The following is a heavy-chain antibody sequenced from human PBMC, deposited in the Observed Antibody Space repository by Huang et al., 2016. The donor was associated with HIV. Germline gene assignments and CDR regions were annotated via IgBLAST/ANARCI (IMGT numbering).Heavy chain of an antibody. Sequence: EVQLVESGGGLVQPGGSLRLSCAASGFTFRSYWMHWVRQAPGKGWVWVSRNNRDESSTSYEDSVKRRFTSSRDNAKNTLYLQMNRLRAGDTAVYYCARDGVMLDYWGQGTLVTVSS. CDR3: ARDGVMLDY. CDR1: GFTFRSYW. V-gene: IGHV3-74*01. D-gene: IGHD3-16*01. CDR2: NNRDESST. J-gene: IGHJ4*02.